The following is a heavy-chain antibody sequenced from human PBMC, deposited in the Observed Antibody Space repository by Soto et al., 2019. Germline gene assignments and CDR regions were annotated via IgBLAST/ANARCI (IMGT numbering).Heavy chain of an antibody. CDR1: GFSFSNYG. J-gene: IGHJ4*02. D-gene: IGHD6-13*01. CDR3: AKFPSSTSWYNY. CDR2: ISYDGSNK. Sequence: QPGGSLRLSCAASGFSFSNYGMHWVRQAPGKGLEWVAVISYDGSNKYYADSVKGRFTISRDNSKNTLYLQMNSLRAEDTAVYYCAKFPSSTSWYNYWGQGTLVTVSS. V-gene: IGHV3-30*18.